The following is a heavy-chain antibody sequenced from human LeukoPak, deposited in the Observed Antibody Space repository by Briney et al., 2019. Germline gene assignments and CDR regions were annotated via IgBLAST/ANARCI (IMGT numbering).Heavy chain of an antibody. Sequence: GGSLRPSCAASGFTFSSYAMSWVRQAPGKGLEWVSAISGSGGSTYYADSVKGRFTISRDNSKNTLYLQMNSLRAEDTAVYYCAKDFYRDFWSGYLHYYYYYGMDVWGQGTTVTVSS. CDR2: ISGSGGST. D-gene: IGHD3-3*01. J-gene: IGHJ6*02. CDR1: GFTFSSYA. CDR3: AKDFYRDFWSGYLHYYYYYGMDV. V-gene: IGHV3-23*01.